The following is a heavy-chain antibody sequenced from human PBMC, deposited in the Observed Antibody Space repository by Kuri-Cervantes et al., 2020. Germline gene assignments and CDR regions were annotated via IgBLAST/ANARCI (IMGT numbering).Heavy chain of an antibody. D-gene: IGHD2-2*01. CDR1: GYSISSGYY. V-gene: IGHV4-38-2*01. CDR2: IDHSGST. J-gene: IGHJ1*01. CDR3: ASPSPGPDIVVVPAAPRSEYFQH. Sequence: SETLSLTCAVSGYSISSGYYWGWIRQPPGKGREWIGSIDHSGSTYYNPSLKSRVTISVDTSKNQFSLKLSSVTAADTAVYYCASPSPGPDIVVVPAAPRSEYFQHWGQGTLVTVSS.